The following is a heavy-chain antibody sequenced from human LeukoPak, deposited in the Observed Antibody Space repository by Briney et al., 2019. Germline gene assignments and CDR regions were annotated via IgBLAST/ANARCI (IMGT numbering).Heavy chain of an antibody. J-gene: IGHJ5*02. V-gene: IGHV1-69*08. CDR3: ARVNLRGSQYNWFDP. D-gene: IGHD1-26*01. CDR2: ITPIIDTT. Sequence: SVKVSCKASGGTLNTHIFTWVRQAPGQGLGWMGRITPIIDTTKYAQKFQGRMTITADKSTSTIYMELSSLRSDDTAVYYCARVNLRGSQYNWFDPRGQGTLVTVSS. CDR1: GGTLNTHI.